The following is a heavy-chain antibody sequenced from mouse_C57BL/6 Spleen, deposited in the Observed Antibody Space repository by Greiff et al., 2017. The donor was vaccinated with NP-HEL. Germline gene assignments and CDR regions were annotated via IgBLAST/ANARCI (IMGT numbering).Heavy chain of an antibody. CDR1: GFTFSDYY. D-gene: IGHD2-5*01. J-gene: IGHJ2*01. CDR3: ARESYSIFDY. CDR2: INYDGSST. Sequence: DVQLVESEGGLVQPGSSMKLSCTASGFTFSDYYMAWVRQVPEKGLEWVANINYDGSSTYYLDSLKSRFIISRDNAKNILYLQMSSLKSEDTATYYCARESYSIFDYWGQGTTLTVSS. V-gene: IGHV5-16*01.